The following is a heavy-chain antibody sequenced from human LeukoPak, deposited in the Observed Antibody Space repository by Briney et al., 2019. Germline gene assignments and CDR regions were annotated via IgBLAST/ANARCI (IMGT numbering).Heavy chain of an antibody. CDR1: GGSISSSNW. CDR3: ARLRLSGGSFSVGWFDP. CDR2: IYHSGST. V-gene: IGHV4-4*02. Sequence: SETLSLTCAVSGGSISSSNWWSWVRQPPGKGLEWIGEIYHSGSTNYNPSLKSQVTISVDKSKNQFSLKLSSVTAADTAVYYCARLRLSGGSFSVGWFDPWGQGIQVTVSS. J-gene: IGHJ5*02. D-gene: IGHD1-26*01.